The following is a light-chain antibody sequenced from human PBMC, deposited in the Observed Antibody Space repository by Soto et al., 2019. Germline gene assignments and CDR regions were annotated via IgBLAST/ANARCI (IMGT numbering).Light chain of an antibody. CDR1: QSFSSW. J-gene: IGKJ4*01. Sequence: IQMTQTPSTLSSSVGDSVTMTWRASQSFSSWLAWYQQKPGKAPKLLIYKASSLDSGVPSRFSGSGSGTEFTLTISSLQPDDFATYYCQQYNSYSLSFGGGTKVDIK. CDR2: KAS. V-gene: IGKV1-5*03. CDR3: QQYNSYSLS.